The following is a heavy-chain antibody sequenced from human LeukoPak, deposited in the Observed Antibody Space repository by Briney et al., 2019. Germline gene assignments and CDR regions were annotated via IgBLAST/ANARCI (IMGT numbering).Heavy chain of an antibody. V-gene: IGHV3-21*01. CDR3: ARDIGYCSRTSCYEVKDYYYYYMDV. J-gene: IGHJ6*03. D-gene: IGHD2-2*03. CDR1: EFTFSTYC. Sequence: PGGSLRPSCTASEFTFSTYCMNWVRQAPGKGLEWVSPITGGSNYIYYSDSVKGRFTISRDNAKKSLYLQMNSLSADDTAVYYCARDIGYCSRTSCYEVKDYYYYYMDVWGKGTTVTVSS. CDR2: ITGGSNYI.